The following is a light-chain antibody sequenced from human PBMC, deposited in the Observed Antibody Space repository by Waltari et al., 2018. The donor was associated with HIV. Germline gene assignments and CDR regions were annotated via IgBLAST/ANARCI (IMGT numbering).Light chain of an antibody. CDR3: QQYNNWPPLT. V-gene: IGKV3-15*01. Sequence: EIVMTQSPVTLSLSLVERATLSCSHSQTVSGNLAWYQQKPCQAPRLLIYGVSTRATGIPARFSGSGSGTEFTLTISSLQSEDFALYYCQQYNNWPPLTFGGGTRVEIK. J-gene: IGKJ4*01. CDR2: GVS. CDR1: QTVSGN.